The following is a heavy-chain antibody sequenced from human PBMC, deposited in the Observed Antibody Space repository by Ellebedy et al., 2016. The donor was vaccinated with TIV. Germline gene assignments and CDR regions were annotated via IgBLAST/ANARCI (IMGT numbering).Heavy chain of an antibody. V-gene: IGHV1-69*05. D-gene: IGHD3-10*01. Sequence: ASVKVSCKASGGTFSSYAISWVRQAPGQGLEWMGGIIPIFGTANYAQKFQGRVTITRDTSASTAYMELSSLRSEDTAVYYCAREAYGSGYCHFDYWGQGTLVTVSS. CDR1: GGTFSSYA. J-gene: IGHJ4*02. CDR3: AREAYGSGYCHFDY. CDR2: IIPIFGTA.